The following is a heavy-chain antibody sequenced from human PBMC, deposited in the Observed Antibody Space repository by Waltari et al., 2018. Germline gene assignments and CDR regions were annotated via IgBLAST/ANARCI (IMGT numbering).Heavy chain of an antibody. CDR2: IIPIFGTA. CDR3: ARDLGYCSSTSCYTGNAFDI. J-gene: IGHJ3*02. Sequence: QVQLVQSGAEVKKPGSSVKVSCKASGGTFSSYAISWVRPAPGQGLGWMGGIIPIFGTANYAQKFQGRVTITADESTSTAYMELSSLRSEDTAVYYCARDLGYCSSTSCYTGNAFDIWGQGTMVTVSS. D-gene: IGHD2-2*02. V-gene: IGHV1-69*01. CDR1: GGTFSSYA.